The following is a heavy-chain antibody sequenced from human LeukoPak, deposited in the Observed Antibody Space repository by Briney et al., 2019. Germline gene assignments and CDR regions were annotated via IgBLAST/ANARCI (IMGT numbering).Heavy chain of an antibody. CDR2: ISYDGSNK. J-gene: IGHJ4*02. CDR3: ARTQGVGATAPFDY. V-gene: IGHV3-30*01. Sequence: GGSLRLSCAASGFTFSSYAMHWARQAPGKGLEWVAVISYDGSNKYYADSVKGRFTISRDNSKNTLYLQMNSLRAEDTAVYYCARTQGVGATAPFDYWGKGPLFTVSS. D-gene: IGHD1-26*01. CDR1: GFTFSSYA.